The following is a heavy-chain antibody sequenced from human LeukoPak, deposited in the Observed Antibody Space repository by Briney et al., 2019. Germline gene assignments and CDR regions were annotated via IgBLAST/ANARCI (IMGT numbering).Heavy chain of an antibody. Sequence: SVKVSCTASGGTFSRYGISWVRQARGQGLEWMGGIVPLFGTANYAQKFQGRVTITADESTSTVYMAMSSLRSEDTAVYYCAREWDYESRGFFYSYWGQGTLVTVSS. CDR1: GGTFSRYG. CDR2: IVPLFGTA. D-gene: IGHD3-22*01. J-gene: IGHJ4*02. V-gene: IGHV1-69*13. CDR3: AREWDYESRGFFYSY.